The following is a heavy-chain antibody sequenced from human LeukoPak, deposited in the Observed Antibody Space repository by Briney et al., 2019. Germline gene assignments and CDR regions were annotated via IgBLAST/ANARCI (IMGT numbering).Heavy chain of an antibody. Sequence: GASVKVSCKASGYTFTGYYMHWVRQAPGQGLEWMGWINPNSGGTNYAQKFQGRVTMTRDTSISTAYMELSRLRSDDTAVYYCARVPYSSSWYMGSDYWGQGTLVTVSS. CDR2: INPNSGGT. V-gene: IGHV1-2*02. CDR3: ARVPYSSSWYMGSDY. J-gene: IGHJ4*02. CDR1: GYTFTGYY. D-gene: IGHD6-13*01.